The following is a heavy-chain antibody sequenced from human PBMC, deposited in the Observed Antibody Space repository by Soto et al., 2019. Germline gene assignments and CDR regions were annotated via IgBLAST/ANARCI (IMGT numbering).Heavy chain of an antibody. Sequence: EVQLLESGGDLVQPGGSLRLSCAASGFTFSNYAMSWVRQAPGQGLEWVSAMGGSGVSTYYADSVKGRFTISRDNSKXTLYRQMNSLRGEDTAVYYGAIDGGNQPPFGPLDYWGQGTRVTVSS. V-gene: IGHV3-23*01. D-gene: IGHD3-10*01. CDR1: GFTFSNYA. J-gene: IGHJ4*02. CDR3: AIDGGNQPPFGPLDY. CDR2: MGGSGVST.